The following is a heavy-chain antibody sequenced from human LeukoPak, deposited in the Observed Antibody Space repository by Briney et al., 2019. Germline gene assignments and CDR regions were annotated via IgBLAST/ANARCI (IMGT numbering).Heavy chain of an antibody. CDR1: GYTFSSYW. D-gene: IGHD4-23*01. Sequence: GESLKISCKGSGYTFSSYWIAWVRRMPGKGLEWMGIIYPGDADTRYSPSFQGQVTTSADKSIRTAYLQWSSLKASDTAMYYCARRDYGGKHFDYWGQGTLVTVSS. J-gene: IGHJ4*02. V-gene: IGHV5-51*01. CDR3: ARRDYGGKHFDY. CDR2: IYPGDADT.